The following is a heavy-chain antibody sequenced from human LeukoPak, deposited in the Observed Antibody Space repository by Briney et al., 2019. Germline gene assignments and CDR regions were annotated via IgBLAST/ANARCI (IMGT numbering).Heavy chain of an antibody. CDR2: INSDGSYT. CDR3: ARADNCHSGGA. CDR1: GFSFSNYW. V-gene: IGHV3-74*01. Sequence: PGGSLRLSCVASGFSFSNYWMYWGRQAPGKGLVWVSRINSDGSYTDYADSAKGRFTISRDNAKDTLYLQMNSLRADDTAVYYCARADNCHSGGAWGQGTLVTLSS. D-gene: IGHD1-1*01. J-gene: IGHJ5*02.